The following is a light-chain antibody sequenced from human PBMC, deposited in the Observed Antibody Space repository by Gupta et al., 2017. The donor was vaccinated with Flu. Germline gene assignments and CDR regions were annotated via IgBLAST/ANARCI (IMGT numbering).Light chain of an antibody. Sequence: PSSLSASVGDSVTITCRASQNIYTYLNWYQQRPGKAPKFLIYAASSLQSGVPSRFSGSGSGTVFTLNISSLQPEDFATYYCQQSYSPMWTFGLGTKLEIK. CDR3: QQSYSPMWT. V-gene: IGKV1-39*01. J-gene: IGKJ2*02. CDR1: QNIYTY. CDR2: AAS.